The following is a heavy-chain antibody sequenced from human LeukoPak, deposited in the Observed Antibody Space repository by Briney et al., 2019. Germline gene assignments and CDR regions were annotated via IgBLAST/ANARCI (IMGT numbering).Heavy chain of an antibody. J-gene: IGHJ4*02. CDR2: IFSGGNT. V-gene: IGHV3-53*01. CDR3: ARGVGNYYDNSGYQN. D-gene: IGHD3-22*01. Sequence: GGSLRLSCAASGFTVSSNYMSWVRQAQGKGREWVSAIFSGGNTNYADSVKGQFTISRDNAKNTLYLQMNSLRAEDTAVYYCARGVGNYYDNSGYQNWGQGALVTVAS. CDR1: GFTVSSNY.